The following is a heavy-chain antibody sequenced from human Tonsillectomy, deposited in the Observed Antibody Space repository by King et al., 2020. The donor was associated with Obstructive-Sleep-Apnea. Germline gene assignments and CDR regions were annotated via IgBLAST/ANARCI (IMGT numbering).Heavy chain of an antibody. Sequence: EVQLVESGAEVKKPGESLMISCKGSGYSFTSYWINWVRQMPGKGLEWMGRIDASDSYTNYSPSFQGHVTISADKSISTAYLQWSSLQASDTAMYYCARHSLYYYDSSGLTYWYFDLWGRGTLVTVSS. V-gene: IGHV5-10-1*03. D-gene: IGHD3-22*01. CDR3: ARHSLYYYDSSGLTYWYFDL. J-gene: IGHJ2*01. CDR2: IDASDSYT. CDR1: GYSFTSYW.